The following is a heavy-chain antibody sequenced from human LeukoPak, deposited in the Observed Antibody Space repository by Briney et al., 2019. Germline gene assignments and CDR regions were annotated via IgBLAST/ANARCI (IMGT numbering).Heavy chain of an antibody. Sequence: SQTLSLTCTVSGGSISSGSYYWSWIRQPAGKGLEWIGRIYTSGSTNYNPSLKSRVTISVDTSKNQFSLKLSSVTAAGTAVYYCAREGLGNFDYWGQGTLVTVSS. D-gene: IGHD7-27*01. CDR2: IYTSGST. CDR3: AREGLGNFDY. V-gene: IGHV4-61*02. J-gene: IGHJ4*02. CDR1: GGSISSGSYY.